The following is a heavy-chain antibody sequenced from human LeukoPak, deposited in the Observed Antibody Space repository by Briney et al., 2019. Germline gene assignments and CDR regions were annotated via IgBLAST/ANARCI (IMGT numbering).Heavy chain of an antibody. D-gene: IGHD2-2*01. Sequence: GGSLRLSCAASGFTFGSYAMSWVRQAPGKGLEWVSAISGSGGSTYYADSVKGRFTISRDNSKNTLYLQMNSLRAEDTAVYYCAKNIVVVPAAYYFDYWGQGTLVTVSS. CDR1: GFTFGSYA. V-gene: IGHV3-23*01. CDR2: ISGSGGST. CDR3: AKNIVVVPAAYYFDY. J-gene: IGHJ4*02.